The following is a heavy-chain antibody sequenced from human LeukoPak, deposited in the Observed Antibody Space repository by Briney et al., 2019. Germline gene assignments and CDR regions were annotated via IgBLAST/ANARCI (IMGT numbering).Heavy chain of an antibody. D-gene: IGHD2-8*01. Sequence: PGGSLRLSCAASGFTFSSYAMSWVRQAPGKGLEWVSYISSSGSTIYYADSVKGRFTISRDNAKNSLYLQMNSLRAEDTAVYYCARVRKKWDFDYWGQGTLVTVSS. V-gene: IGHV3-11*01. CDR3: ARVRKKWDFDY. J-gene: IGHJ4*02. CDR2: ISSSGSTI. CDR1: GFTFSSYA.